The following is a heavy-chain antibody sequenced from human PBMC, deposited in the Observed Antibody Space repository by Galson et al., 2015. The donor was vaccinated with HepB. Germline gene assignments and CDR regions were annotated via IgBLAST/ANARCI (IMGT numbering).Heavy chain of an antibody. CDR3: ARRNTYFDS. D-gene: IGHD1-14*01. Sequence: SCKASGYTFTSYDINWVRQAPGKGLEWVSTITGNGVTTYYADSVKGRLTISRDNSKNTLYLQIDSLRAEDTAVYYCARRNTYFDSWGQGTLVTVSS. V-gene: IGHV3-23*01. J-gene: IGHJ4*02. CDR2: ITGNGVTT. CDR1: GYTFTSYD.